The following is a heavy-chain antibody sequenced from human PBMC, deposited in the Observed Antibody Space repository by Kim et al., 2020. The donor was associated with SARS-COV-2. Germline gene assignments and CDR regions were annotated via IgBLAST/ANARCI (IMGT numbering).Heavy chain of an antibody. CDR2: INPSGGST. CDR1: GYTFTSYY. Sequence: ASVKVSCKASGYTFTSYYMHWVRQAPGQGLEWMGIINPSGGSTSYAQKFQGRVTMTRDTSTSTVYMELSSLRSEDTAVYYCARDPPYYDSSGYYQDTYYYYGMDVWGQGTTVTVSS. J-gene: IGHJ6*02. V-gene: IGHV1-46*01. CDR3: ARDPPYYDSSGYYQDTYYYYGMDV. D-gene: IGHD3-22*01.